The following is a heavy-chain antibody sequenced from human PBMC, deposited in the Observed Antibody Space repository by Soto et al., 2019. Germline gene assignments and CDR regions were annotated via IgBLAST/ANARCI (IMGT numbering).Heavy chain of an antibody. V-gene: IGHV3-33*01. J-gene: IGHJ4*02. CDR3: ARDPGYYHSSGYFKLDY. Sequence: QVQLVESGGGVVQPGRSLRLSCAASGFTFSSYGMHWVRQAPGKGLEWVAVIWYDGSNKYYADSVKGRFTISRDNSKNTLYLQMNSLRAEDTAVYYCARDPGYYHSSGYFKLDYWGQGTLVTVSS. D-gene: IGHD3-22*01. CDR1: GFTFSSYG. CDR2: IWYDGSNK.